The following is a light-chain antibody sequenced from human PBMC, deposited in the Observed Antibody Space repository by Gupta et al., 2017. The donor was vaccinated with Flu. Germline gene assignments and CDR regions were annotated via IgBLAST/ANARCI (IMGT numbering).Light chain of an antibody. Sequence: PAPVSASPGERATLSCRASQSVSSNLTWYQQKPGKAPRLLIYDASTRATGIPARFSGSGSETEFTLSISSLQSEDFAIYYCQQYNYWPYTFGQGTKLEIK. CDR3: QQYNYWPYT. J-gene: IGKJ2*01. V-gene: IGKV3-15*01. CDR2: DAS. CDR1: QSVSSN.